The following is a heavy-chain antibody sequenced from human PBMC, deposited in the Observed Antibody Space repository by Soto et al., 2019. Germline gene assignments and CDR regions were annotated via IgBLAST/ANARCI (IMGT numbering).Heavy chain of an antibody. CDR2: IKSKTDGGTT. Sequence: TGGSLRLSCAASGFTFSNDWLSWVRQAPGKGLEWVGRIKSKTDGGTTDYAAPVKGRFTISRDDSKNTLYLQMNSLKTEDTAVYYCFTDRNYYDSSGYHYVDYRGKGTLVTVSS. CDR1: GFTFSNDW. V-gene: IGHV3-15*01. J-gene: IGHJ4*02. D-gene: IGHD3-22*01. CDR3: FTDRNYYDSSGYHYVDY.